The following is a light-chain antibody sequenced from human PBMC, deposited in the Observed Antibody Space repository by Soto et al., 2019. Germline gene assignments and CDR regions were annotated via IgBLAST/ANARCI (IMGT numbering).Light chain of an antibody. J-gene: IGKJ5*01. V-gene: IGKV3-15*01. CDR3: QQYNNWPPT. CDR1: QSVSNN. Sequence: EIVMTQSPATLSVSPGEKATLSCRASQSVSNNLAWYQQKPGQAPRLLIYGASTRATGIPARFSGSRSGTEFTLTISSLQSEDFAVYYCQQYNNWPPTFGQGTRLEIK. CDR2: GAS.